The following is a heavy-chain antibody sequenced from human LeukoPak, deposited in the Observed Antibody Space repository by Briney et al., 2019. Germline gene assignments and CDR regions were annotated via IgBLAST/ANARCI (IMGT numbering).Heavy chain of an antibody. J-gene: IGHJ4*01. CDR1: GFTFSNYA. CDR3: TRAKRGPFGY. V-gene: IGHV3-30-3*01. CDR2: VSFDGSKK. Sequence: PGRSLRLSCAASGFTFSNYAIHWVRQAPGKGLDWVAVVSFDGSKKYYADSVKGRFTISRDNSKNTLYLQMNTLRPDDTAVYYCTRAKRGPFGYWGQGTLVTVSS.